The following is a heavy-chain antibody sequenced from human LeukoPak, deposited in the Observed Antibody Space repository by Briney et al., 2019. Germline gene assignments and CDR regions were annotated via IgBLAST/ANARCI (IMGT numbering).Heavy chain of an antibody. CDR3: ARDPGNTVVRVY. D-gene: IGHD3-10*01. CDR1: GFTFSNYW. J-gene: IGHJ4*02. CDR2: INQDGSEK. Sequence: GGSLRLSCAASGFTFSNYWMCWVRQAPGKGLERVANINQDGSEKYYADSVKGRFTISRDNAKNSLYLQMNSLRADDTAVYYCARDPGNTVVRVYWGQGTLVTVSS. V-gene: IGHV3-7*01.